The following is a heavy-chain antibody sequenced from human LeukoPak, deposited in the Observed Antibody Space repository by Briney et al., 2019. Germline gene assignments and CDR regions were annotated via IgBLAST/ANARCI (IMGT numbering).Heavy chain of an antibody. J-gene: IGHJ5*02. Sequence: TSETLSLTCTVSGGSISSHYWSWIRQPPGKGLEWIGYIYYSGSTNYNPSLKSRVTISVDTSKNQFSLKLSSVTAADTAVYYCAREGHYCSSTGCYSRFDPWGQGTLVTVSS. V-gene: IGHV4-59*11. CDR3: AREGHYCSSTGCYSRFDP. CDR2: IYYSGST. D-gene: IGHD2-2*01. CDR1: GGSISSHY.